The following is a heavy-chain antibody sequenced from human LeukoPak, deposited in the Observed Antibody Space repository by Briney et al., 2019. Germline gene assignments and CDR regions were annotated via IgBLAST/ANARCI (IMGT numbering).Heavy chain of an antibody. V-gene: IGHV3-7*01. CDR1: GFTFTTYY. CDR2: INQDGGEK. Sequence: GGSLRLSCAASGFTFTTYYMSWVRQAPGKGLEWVANINQDGGEKNYVDSVKGRFTISRDNAKNSLYLQMNSLRAEDTAVYYCARDGWLQLYYFDYWGQGTLVTVSS. CDR3: ARDGWLQLYYFDY. J-gene: IGHJ4*02. D-gene: IGHD5-24*01.